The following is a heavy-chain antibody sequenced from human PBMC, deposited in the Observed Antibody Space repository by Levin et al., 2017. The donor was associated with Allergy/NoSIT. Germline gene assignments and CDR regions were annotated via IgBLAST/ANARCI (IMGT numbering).Heavy chain of an antibody. V-gene: IGHV3-23*01. D-gene: IGHD3-16*02. CDR2: ISGGGVTT. CDR3: AKAAYDYVWGTYLDY. CDR1: GFTFSNYA. J-gene: IGHJ4*02. Sequence: GESLKISCAASGFTFSNYAMSWVRQAPGKGLEWVSGISGGGVTTYYADSVKGRFTISRDNSKNTLYLQMSSLRAEDTAVYYCAKAAYDYVWGTYLDYWGQGTLVTVSS.